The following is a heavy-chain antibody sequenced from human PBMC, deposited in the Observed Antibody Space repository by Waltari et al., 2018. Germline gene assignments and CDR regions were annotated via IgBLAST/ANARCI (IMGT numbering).Heavy chain of an antibody. J-gene: IGHJ6*02. CDR3: ARDLRSVVVVPAARKYYYYYGMDV. Sequence: QVQLVQSGAEVKKPGSSVKVSCKASGGTFSSYAISWVRQAPGQGLEWMGGIIPIFGTANYAQKFQGRVTITADESTSTAYMELSSLRSEDTAVYYCARDLRSVVVVPAARKYYYYYGMDVWGQGTTVTVSS. CDR1: GGTFSSYA. CDR2: IIPIFGTA. V-gene: IGHV1-69*01. D-gene: IGHD2-2*01.